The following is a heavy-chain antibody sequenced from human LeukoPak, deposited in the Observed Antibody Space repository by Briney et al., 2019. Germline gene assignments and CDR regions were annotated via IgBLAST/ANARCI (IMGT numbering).Heavy chain of an antibody. CDR1: GFTLSSYS. CDR3: ARQVRDAFDI. Sequence: GGSLRLSCAVSGFTLSSYSMNWVRQAPGKGLEWVSYISSSSSTICYTDSVKGRFTVSRDNAKNSLYLQMNSLRAEDTAVYYCARQVRDAFDIWGQGTMVTVSS. V-gene: IGHV3-48*01. J-gene: IGHJ3*02. CDR2: ISSSSSTI.